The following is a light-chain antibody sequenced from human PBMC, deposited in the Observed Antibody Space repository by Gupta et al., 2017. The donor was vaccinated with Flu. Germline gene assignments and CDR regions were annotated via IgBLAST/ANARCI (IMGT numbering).Light chain of an antibody. J-gene: IGLJ1*01. CDR2: EVS. CDR3: SSYTSSSTYV. CDR1: SSDVGTYNR. Sequence: QSALTQPPSVSVSPGQSVTISCTGTSSDVGTYNRVSWYQQPPGTAPKLMIYEVSNRPSGVPDRFSGSKSGNTASLTISGLQGEDEADYYCSSYTSSSTYVFGTGTKVTVL. V-gene: IGLV2-18*02.